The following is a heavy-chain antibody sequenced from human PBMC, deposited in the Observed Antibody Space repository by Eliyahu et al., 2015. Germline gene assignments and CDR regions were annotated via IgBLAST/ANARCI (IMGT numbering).Heavy chain of an antibody. CDR3: ARAGLSAMVQGVITGAFDI. CDR2: IYSGGST. CDR1: GFTVSSNY. V-gene: IGHV3-53*02. D-gene: IGHD3-10*01. J-gene: IGHJ3*02. Sequence: EVQLVETGGGLIQPGGSLRLSCAASGFTVSSNYMSWVRQAPGKGLEWVSVIYSGGSTYYADSVKGRFTISRDNSKNTLYLQMNSLRAEDTAVYYCARAGLSAMVQGVITGAFDIWGQGTMVTVFS.